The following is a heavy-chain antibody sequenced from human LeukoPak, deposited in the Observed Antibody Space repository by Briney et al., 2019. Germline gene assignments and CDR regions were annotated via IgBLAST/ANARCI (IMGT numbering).Heavy chain of an antibody. CDR1: GYTFTSYA. CDR3: ARAPVLRYFDY. V-gene: IGHV7-4-1*02. CDR2: INANTGNP. J-gene: IGHJ4*02. D-gene: IGHD3-9*01. Sequence: GASVKVSCKASGYTFTSYAMNWVRQAPGQGLEWMGWINANTGNPTCAQGFTGRFVFSLDTSVNTAYLQISSLKAEDTAVYYCARAPVLRYFDYWGQGTLVTVSS.